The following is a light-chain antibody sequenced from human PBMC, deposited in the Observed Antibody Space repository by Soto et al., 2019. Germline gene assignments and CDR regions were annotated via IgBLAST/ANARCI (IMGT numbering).Light chain of an antibody. Sequence: DIQMTQSPSSLSASVGDRVTITCRASQSISSYLNWYQQKPGKAPKLLIYAASSLQSGVPSRFSGMGSGTDFTLPISSLQPEDFATYYCQQSYSTLTCGPGTKVDIK. CDR3: QQSYSTLT. CDR1: QSISSY. V-gene: IGKV1-39*01. CDR2: AAS. J-gene: IGKJ3*01.